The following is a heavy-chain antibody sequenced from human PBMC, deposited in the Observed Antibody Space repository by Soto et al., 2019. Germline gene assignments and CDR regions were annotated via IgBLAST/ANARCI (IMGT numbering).Heavy chain of an antibody. CDR2: IKSKTDGGTT. CDR1: GFTFSNSW. Sequence: EVQLVESGGGLVKPGGSLRLSCAASGFTFSNSWMSWVRQAPGKGLEWVGRIKSKTDGGTTDYAAPVKGRFTISRDDSKNTLYLQMNSLKTEDTAVYYCATDPGFVVVTAAMFWGQGTLVTVSS. CDR3: ATDPGFVVVTAAMF. D-gene: IGHD2-2*01. V-gene: IGHV3-15*01. J-gene: IGHJ4*02.